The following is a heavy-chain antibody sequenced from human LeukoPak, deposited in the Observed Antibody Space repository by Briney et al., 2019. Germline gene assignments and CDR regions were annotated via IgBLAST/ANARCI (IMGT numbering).Heavy chain of an antibody. CDR1: GFSFSDYS. CDR3: ARGKHRTAWLIDY. D-gene: IGHD2-21*02. J-gene: IGHJ4*02. CDR2: ITASSDNI. Sequence: PGGSLRLSCVTSGFSFSDYSMNWVRQAPGKGLEWISFITASSDNINYADSVRGRFTISRHNAKNSLSLQMNSLRDDDTAVYYCARGKHRTAWLIDYWGQGTLVIVSS. V-gene: IGHV3-48*02.